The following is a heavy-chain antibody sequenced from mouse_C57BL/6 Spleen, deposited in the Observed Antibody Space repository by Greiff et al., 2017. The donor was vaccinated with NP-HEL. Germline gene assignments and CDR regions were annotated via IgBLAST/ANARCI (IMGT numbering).Heavy chain of an antibody. CDR1: GYTFTSYW. Sequence: QVQLQQPGAELVRPGSSVKLSCKASGYTFTSYWMDWVKQRPGQGLEWIGNIYPSDSETHYNQKFKDKATLTVAKSSSTASMQLSSLTSEDAAVYYCARGAGRGGAMDYWGQGTSVTVSS. V-gene: IGHV1-61*01. J-gene: IGHJ4*01. CDR2: IYPSDSET. CDR3: ARGAGRGGAMDY.